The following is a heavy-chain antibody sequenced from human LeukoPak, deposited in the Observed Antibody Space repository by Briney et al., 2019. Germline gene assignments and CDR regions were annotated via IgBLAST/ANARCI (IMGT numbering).Heavy chain of an antibody. D-gene: IGHD3-10*01. Sequence: TGGSLRLSCAASGFTFSSYEMNWVRQAPGKGLEWVSYISSSGSTIYYADSVKGRFTISRDNAKNSLYLQMNSLRAEDTAVYYCARVGVAYYYGSGSYFFDYWGQGTLVTVSS. V-gene: IGHV3-48*03. CDR3: ARVGVAYYYGSGSYFFDY. CDR1: GFTFSSYE. CDR2: ISSSGSTI. J-gene: IGHJ4*02.